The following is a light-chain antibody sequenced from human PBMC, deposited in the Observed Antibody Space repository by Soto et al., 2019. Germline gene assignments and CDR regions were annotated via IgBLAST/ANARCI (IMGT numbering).Light chain of an antibody. V-gene: IGKV3-20*01. CDR3: QQYGSSTWT. CDR2: GAS. Sequence: EIVLTQSPGTLSLSPGERATLSCRASQSISSNYLAWYQQKPGQAPRLLIYGASSRATDIPDRFSGGGSGTDCTLTISRLEPEDFAVYYCQQYGSSTWTFGQGTKVEIK. J-gene: IGKJ1*01. CDR1: QSISSNY.